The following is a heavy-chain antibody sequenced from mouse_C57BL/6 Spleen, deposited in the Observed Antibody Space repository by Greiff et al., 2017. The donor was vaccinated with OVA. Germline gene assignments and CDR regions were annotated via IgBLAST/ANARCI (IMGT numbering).Heavy chain of an antibody. V-gene: IGHV2-5*01. J-gene: IGHJ4*01. CDR1: GFSLTSYG. CDR2: IWRGGST. D-gene: IGHD1-1*01. CDR3: AKNGDYGSSYDAMDY. Sequence: QVQLQQSGPGLVQPSQSLSITCTVSGFSLTSYGVHWVRQSPGKGLEWLGVIWRGGSTAYNAAFMSRLSTTKDNSKSHAFSKMNSLRADDAAVYDCAKNGDYGSSYDAMDYWGQGTTVTVSS.